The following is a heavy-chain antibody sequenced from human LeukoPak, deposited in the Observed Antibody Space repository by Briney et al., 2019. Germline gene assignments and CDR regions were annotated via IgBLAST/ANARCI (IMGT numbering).Heavy chain of an antibody. CDR1: GGSISSRDHY. Sequence: SETLSLTCTVSGGSISSRDHYWGWIRQPPAKGLEWIGNVFYSGSSYYNSSLQSRVTISVDTSKNQFSLKLRSVTAADTAVYYCARLVSLWFVESPNWFDPWGRGTLVTVSS. J-gene: IGHJ5*02. CDR2: VFYSGSS. V-gene: IGHV4-39*01. D-gene: IGHD3-10*01. CDR3: ARLVSLWFVESPNWFDP.